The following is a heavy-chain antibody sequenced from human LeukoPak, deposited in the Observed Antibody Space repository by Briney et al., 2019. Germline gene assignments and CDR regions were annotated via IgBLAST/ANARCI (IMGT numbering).Heavy chain of an antibody. J-gene: IGHJ6*03. CDR1: GYTFTMYY. V-gene: IGHV1-46*01. CDR3: AGPDRQKFSSSWYGDYYYYMDV. CDR2: INPSDGAT. Sequence: ASVKISCKASGYTFTMYYIHWVRQAPGQGLEWMGMINPSDGATTYAQRFQGRVTMTRDMSTTTVYMDLRSLRSEDTAVYYCAGPDRQKFSSSWYGDYYYYMDVWGKGTTITVSS. D-gene: IGHD6-13*01.